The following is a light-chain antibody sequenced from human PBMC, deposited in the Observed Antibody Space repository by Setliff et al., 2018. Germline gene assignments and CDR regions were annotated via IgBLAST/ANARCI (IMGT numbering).Light chain of an antibody. CDR3: TSYTISSTEV. CDR2: DVT. V-gene: IGLV2-14*01. Sequence: QSALTQPASVSGSPGQSITISCTGTSSDIGGYNFVSWYQQHPGKAPQLIIYDVTHRPSGVSNRFSGSKSGNTASLTISGLQAEDEADYYCTSYTISSTEVFGTGTKVTVL. CDR1: SSDIGGYNF. J-gene: IGLJ1*01.